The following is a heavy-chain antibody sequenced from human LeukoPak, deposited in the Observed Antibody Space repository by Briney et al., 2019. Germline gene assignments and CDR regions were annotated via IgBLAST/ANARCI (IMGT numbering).Heavy chain of an antibody. CDR2: INHSGST. D-gene: IGHD2-2*02. CDR3: ARVILGYCSSTSCYRRPFDY. J-gene: IGHJ4*02. CDR1: GGSFSGYY. Sequence: SETLSLTCAVYGGSFSGYYWSWIRQPPGKGLEWIGEINHSGSTNYNPSLKSRVTISVDTSKNQFSLKLSSVTAADTAVYYCARVILGYCSSTSCYRRPFDYWGQGTLVTVSS. V-gene: IGHV4-34*01.